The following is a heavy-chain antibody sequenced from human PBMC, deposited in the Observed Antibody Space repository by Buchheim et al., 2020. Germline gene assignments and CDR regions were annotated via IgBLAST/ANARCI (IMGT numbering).Heavy chain of an antibody. CDR2: ISGSGYVP. V-gene: IGHV3-23*01. CDR1: GFTFTSYA. CDR3: AASLSGTRGRLPY. J-gene: IGHJ1*01. D-gene: IGHD6-13*01. Sequence: EVQLLESGGGLVQPGGSLGLSCTASGFTFTSYAMNWVRQAPGKGLEWVSGISGSGYVPYYADSVKGRFTISRDNSKNTVYLQMNSLRAEDTAEYYCAASLSGTRGRLPYWGHGTL.